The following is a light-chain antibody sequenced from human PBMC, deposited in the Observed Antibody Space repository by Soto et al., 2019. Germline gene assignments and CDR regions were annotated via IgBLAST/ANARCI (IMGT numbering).Light chain of an antibody. CDR2: RTA. Sequence: EVVLTQSPGTLSLSPGERDTLSCRASQGVSSSYLAWYQQKPGQAPRLLIYRTANRATGIPARFSGSGSGTDFTLTISRLDPEDFVVYYCQQYNNWPFITFRQGTRVDIK. CDR1: QGVSSSY. CDR3: QQYNNWPFIT. V-gene: IGKV3-20*01. J-gene: IGKJ5*01.